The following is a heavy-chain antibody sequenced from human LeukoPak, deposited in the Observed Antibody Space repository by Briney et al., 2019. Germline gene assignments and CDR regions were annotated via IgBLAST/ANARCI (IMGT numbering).Heavy chain of an antibody. CDR1: GFAFSTNW. J-gene: IGHJ4*02. Sequence: GGSLRLSCAASGFAFSTNWMHWVRQAPGKGLVWVSRINTDGSNTNYADSVKGRFTISRDNTKNTVYLQMNSLRAEDTAVYYCASVEPDYWGQGTLVTVSA. CDR3: ASVEPDY. CDR2: INTDGSNT. V-gene: IGHV3-74*01. D-gene: IGHD1-14*01.